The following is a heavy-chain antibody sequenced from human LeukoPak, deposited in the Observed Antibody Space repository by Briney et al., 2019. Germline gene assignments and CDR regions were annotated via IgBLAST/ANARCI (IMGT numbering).Heavy chain of an antibody. CDR2: IIPIFGTA. J-gene: IGHJ4*02. Sequence: SVKVSCKASGGTFSSYAIRWVRQAPGQGLEWMGGIIPIFGTANYAQKFQGRVTITADKSTSTAYMELSSLRSEDTAVYYCASGGDDYGDYFDYWGQGTLVTVSS. CDR3: ASGGDDYGDYFDY. CDR1: GGTFSSYA. V-gene: IGHV1-69*06. D-gene: IGHD4-17*01.